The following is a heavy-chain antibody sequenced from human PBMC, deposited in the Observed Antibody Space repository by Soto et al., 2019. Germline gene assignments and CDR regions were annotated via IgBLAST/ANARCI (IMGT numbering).Heavy chain of an antibody. CDR3: AKRSSSSTFDY. V-gene: IGHV3-74*01. CDR1: GFTFSSYW. J-gene: IGHJ4*02. Sequence: GGSLRLSCAASGFTFSSYWMHWVRQAPWKGLVWVSRINSDGSSTSYADSVKGRFTISRDNSKNTLYLQMNSLRAEDTAVYYCAKRSSSSTFDYWGQGTLVTVSS. CDR2: INSDGSST. D-gene: IGHD6-6*01.